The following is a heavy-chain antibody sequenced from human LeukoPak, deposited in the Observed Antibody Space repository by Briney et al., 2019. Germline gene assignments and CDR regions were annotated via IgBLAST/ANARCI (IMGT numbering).Heavy chain of an antibody. CDR1: GYTFTSYG. J-gene: IGHJ5*02. V-gene: IGHV1-18*01. CDR2: ISAYNGNT. D-gene: IGHD3-9*01. CDR3: AREGYYHSWFDP. Sequence: SVKVSCKASGYTFTSYGISWVRQAPGQGLEWMGWISAYNGNTNYAQKLQGRVTMTTDTSTSTAYVELRSLRSDDTAVYYCAREGYYHSWFDPWGQGTLVTVSS.